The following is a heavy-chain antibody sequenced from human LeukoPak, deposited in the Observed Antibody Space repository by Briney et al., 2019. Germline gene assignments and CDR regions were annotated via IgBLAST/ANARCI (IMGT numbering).Heavy chain of an antibody. CDR2: ISGGGIKT. CDR3: AKESEMLCGGWFDP. J-gene: IGHJ5*02. V-gene: IGHV3-23*01. D-gene: IGHD2-21*01. CDR1: GFTFSSYA. Sequence: GGSLRLSCAASGFTFSSYAMSWVRQAPGKGLEWVSAISGGGIKTYYADSVKGRFTISRDNSKNTLYLQMSSLRAEDTALYYCAKESEMLCGGWFDPWGQGTLVTVSS.